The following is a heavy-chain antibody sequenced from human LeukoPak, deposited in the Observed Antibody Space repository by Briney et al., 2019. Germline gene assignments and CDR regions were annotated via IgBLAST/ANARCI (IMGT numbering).Heavy chain of an antibody. J-gene: IGHJ6*03. CDR2: IKPDGSDK. CDR3: AKDRKERSYDFYYYYYMDV. D-gene: IGHD1-26*01. CDR1: GFTFTNYW. Sequence: GGSERLPCVVSGFTFTNYWMGWFRQAPGKGLEWVSNIKPDGSDKHYMDSMKGRFTISRDNAKNSLYLPMDSLRAEDTAVSYCAKDRKERSYDFYYYYYMDVWGKGTTVTISS. V-gene: IGHV3-7*01.